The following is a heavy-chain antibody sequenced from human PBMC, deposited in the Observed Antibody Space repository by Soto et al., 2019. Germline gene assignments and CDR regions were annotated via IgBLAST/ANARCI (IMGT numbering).Heavy chain of an antibody. V-gene: IGHV1-69*13. D-gene: IGHD5-12*01. Sequence: SVKVSCKASGGTFSSYAISWVRQAPGQGLEWMGGIIPIFGTANYAQKFQGRVTITADESTSTAYMELSSLRSEDTAVYYCARVGHFYSGYDPAWFDPWGQGTLVTSPQ. CDR1: GGTFSSYA. CDR3: ARVGHFYSGYDPAWFDP. CDR2: IIPIFGTA. J-gene: IGHJ5*02.